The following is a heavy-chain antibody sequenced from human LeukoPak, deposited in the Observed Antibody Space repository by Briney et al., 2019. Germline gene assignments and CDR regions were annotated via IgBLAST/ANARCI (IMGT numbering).Heavy chain of an antibody. CDR3: ARGLRGYSYGSGPYYFDY. J-gene: IGHJ4*02. V-gene: IGHV4-34*01. D-gene: IGHD5-18*01. Sequence: PSETLSLTCAVYGVSFSGYYWSWIRQPPGKGLEWIGEINHSGSTNYNPSPKSRVTISVDTSKNQFSLKLSSVTAADTAVYYCARGLRGYSYGSGPYYFDYWGQGTLVTVSS. CDR2: INHSGST. CDR1: GVSFSGYY.